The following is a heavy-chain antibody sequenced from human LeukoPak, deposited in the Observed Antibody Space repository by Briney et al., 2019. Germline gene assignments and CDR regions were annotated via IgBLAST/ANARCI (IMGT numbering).Heavy chain of an antibody. CDR2: ITGSGSFV. Sequence: TGGSLRLSCAVSGFIFNNYIMNWVRQAPGKGLEWVSSITGSGSFVYYAESVKGRFTISRDNAKNSLFLQMNSLRAEDTAVYYCARDSSGPWFDPWGQGTLVTVSS. D-gene: IGHD6-6*01. CDR1: GFIFNNYI. CDR3: ARDSSGPWFDP. J-gene: IGHJ5*02. V-gene: IGHV3-21*01.